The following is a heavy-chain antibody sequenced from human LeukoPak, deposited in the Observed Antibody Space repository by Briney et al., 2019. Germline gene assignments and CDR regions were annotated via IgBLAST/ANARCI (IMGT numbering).Heavy chain of an antibody. J-gene: IGHJ4*02. V-gene: IGHV3-48*01. D-gene: IGHD6-19*01. Sequence: EAGGSLRLSCAASGFTFSSYSMNWVRQAPGKGLEWVSYISSSSSTIYYADSVKGRFTISRDNAKNSLYLQMNSLRAEDTAVYYCARAVAGTGYWGQGTLVTVSS. CDR3: ARAVAGTGY. CDR1: GFTFSSYS. CDR2: ISSSSSTI.